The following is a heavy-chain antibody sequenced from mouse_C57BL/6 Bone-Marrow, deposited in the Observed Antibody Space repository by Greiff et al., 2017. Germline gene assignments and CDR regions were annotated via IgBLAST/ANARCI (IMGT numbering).Heavy chain of an antibody. V-gene: IGHV1-69*01. CDR2: IDPSDSYT. Sequence: VQLQQPGAELVMPGASVKLSCKASGYTFTSYWMHWVKQRPGQGLEWIGEIDPSDSYTNYNQKFKGKSTLTVDKSSSTAYMQLSSLTSEDSAVYYCARSITTGVDYWGQGTTLTVSS. J-gene: IGHJ2*01. CDR3: ARSITTGVDY. CDR1: GYTFTSYW. D-gene: IGHD1-1*01.